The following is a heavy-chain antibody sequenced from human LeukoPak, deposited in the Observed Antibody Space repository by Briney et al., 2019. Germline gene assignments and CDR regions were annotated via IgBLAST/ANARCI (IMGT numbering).Heavy chain of an antibody. CDR1: GFAFSSYG. D-gene: IGHD3-22*01. CDR2: IRYDGSNK. J-gene: IGHJ3*02. V-gene: IGHV3-30*02. CDR3: ANSELRITMTTVDAFDI. Sequence: GGSLRLSCAASGFAFSSYGMHWVRQAPGKGLEWVAFIRYDGSNKYYADSVKGRFTISRDNSKNTLYLQMNSLRAEDTAVYYCANSELRITMTTVDAFDIWGQGTMVTVSS.